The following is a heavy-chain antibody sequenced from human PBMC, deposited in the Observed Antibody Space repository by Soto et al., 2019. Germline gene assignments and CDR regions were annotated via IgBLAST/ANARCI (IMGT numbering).Heavy chain of an antibody. Sequence: SETRSLTCAVYGWSFSGYYWTWIRQPPGTGLEWIGDINYSGSTNYNPSLKSRVTISVDTSKNQFSLKLSSVTAADTAVYYCASRGRITMVRGVTLGFDPWGQGTLVTVSS. D-gene: IGHD3-10*01. V-gene: IGHV4-34*01. J-gene: IGHJ5*02. CDR2: INYSGST. CDR3: ASRGRITMVRGVTLGFDP. CDR1: GWSFSGYY.